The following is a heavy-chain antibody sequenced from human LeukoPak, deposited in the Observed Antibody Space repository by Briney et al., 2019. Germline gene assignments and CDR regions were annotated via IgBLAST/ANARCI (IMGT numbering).Heavy chain of an antibody. V-gene: IGHV3-48*03. CDR3: ASRGYSGSYYYAFDI. CDR2: ISSSGSTI. D-gene: IGHD1-26*01. CDR1: GFTFSGYW. J-gene: IGHJ3*02. Sequence: GGSLRLSCAASGFTFSGYWMSWVRQAPGKGLEWVSSISSSGSTIYYADSVKGRFTISRDNAKNSLYLQMNSLRAEDTAVYYCASRGYSGSYYYAFDIWGQGTMVTVSS.